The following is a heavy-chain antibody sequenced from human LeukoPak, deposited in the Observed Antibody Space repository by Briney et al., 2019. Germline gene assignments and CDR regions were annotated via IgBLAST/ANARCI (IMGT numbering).Heavy chain of an antibody. D-gene: IGHD3-10*01. J-gene: IGHJ5*02. V-gene: IGHV4-39*01. CDR3: ARHDYYGSLNWFDP. CDR1: GGSITGSSFY. CDR2: IYYTGTT. Sequence: SETLSLTCSVSGGSITGSSFYWGWIRQPPGKGLEWLGTIYYTGTTYYNPSLKSRLTISVDTSKNQFSLKLTSVTAADTAVYYCARHDYYGSLNWFDPWGQGTLITVSS.